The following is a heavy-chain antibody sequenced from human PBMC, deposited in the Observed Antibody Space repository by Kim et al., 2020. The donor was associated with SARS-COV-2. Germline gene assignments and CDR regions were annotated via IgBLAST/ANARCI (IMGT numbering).Heavy chain of an antibody. Sequence: DTVKGRFTISRDNAKNSLYLQMNSLRAEDTAVYYCARDLEGILTGPLDYWGQGTLVTVSS. V-gene: IGHV3-11*01. CDR3: ARDLEGILTGPLDY. D-gene: IGHD3-9*01. J-gene: IGHJ4*02.